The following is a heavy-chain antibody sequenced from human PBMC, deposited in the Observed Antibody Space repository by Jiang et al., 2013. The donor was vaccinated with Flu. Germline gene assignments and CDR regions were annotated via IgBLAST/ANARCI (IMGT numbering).Heavy chain of an antibody. V-gene: IGHV6-1*01. CDR3: AREITMIVVVIRTGYYFDY. D-gene: IGHD3-22*01. CDR1: GDSVSSNSAA. CDR2: TYYRSKWYN. Sequence: SQTLSLTCAISGDSVSSNSAAWNWIRQSPSRGLEWLGRTYYRSKWYNDYAVSVKSRITINPDTSKNQFSLQLNSVTPEDTAVYYCAREITMIVVVIRTGYYFDYWGQGTLVTVSS. J-gene: IGHJ4*02.